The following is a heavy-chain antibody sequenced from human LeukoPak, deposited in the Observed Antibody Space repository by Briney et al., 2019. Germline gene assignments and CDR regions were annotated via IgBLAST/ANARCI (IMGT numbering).Heavy chain of an antibody. V-gene: IGHV4-30-4*01. Sequence: SETLSLTCTVSGGSISSGDYYWSWIRQPPGKGLEWIRYIYYSGSTYYNPSLKSRVTISVDTSKNQFSLKLSSVTAADTAVYYCARVAGATHFDYWGQGTLVTVSS. CDR2: IYYSGST. CDR3: ARVAGATHFDY. J-gene: IGHJ4*02. CDR1: GGSISSGDYY. D-gene: IGHD1-26*01.